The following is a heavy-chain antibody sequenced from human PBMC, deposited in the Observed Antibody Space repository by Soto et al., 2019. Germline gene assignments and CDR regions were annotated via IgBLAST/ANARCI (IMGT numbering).Heavy chain of an antibody. Sequence: PGGSLRLSXAASGFTFSSYSMNWVRQAPGKGLEWVSYISSSSSTIYYADSVKGRFTISRDNAKNSLYLQMNSLRDEDTAVYYCARTPATVTLNDYYYYGMDVWGQGTTVTVSS. CDR1: GFTFSSYS. D-gene: IGHD4-4*01. CDR3: ARTPATVTLNDYYYYGMDV. J-gene: IGHJ6*02. V-gene: IGHV3-48*02. CDR2: ISSSSSTI.